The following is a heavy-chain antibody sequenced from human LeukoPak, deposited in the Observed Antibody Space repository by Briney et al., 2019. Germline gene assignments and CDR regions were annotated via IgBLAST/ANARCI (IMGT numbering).Heavy chain of an antibody. CDR2: IKQDGSEK. CDR3: ARWNYDFSGL. CDR1: GFTFSDYW. D-gene: IGHD3/OR15-3a*01. J-gene: IGHJ4*02. Sequence: PGGSLRLSCEASGFTFSDYWMNWVRQAPGRGLQWVASIKQDGSEKNYVDSVKGRFTISRDSAKNSVYLQMNSLRVEDTAMYYCARWNYDFSGLWGQGTLVTVSS. V-gene: IGHV3-7*03.